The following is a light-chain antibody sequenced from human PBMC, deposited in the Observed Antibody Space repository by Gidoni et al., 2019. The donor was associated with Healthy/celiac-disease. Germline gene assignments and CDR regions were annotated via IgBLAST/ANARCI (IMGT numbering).Light chain of an antibody. CDR3: QQYDNLPRT. J-gene: IGKJ1*01. CDR2: DAS. CDR1: QDISNY. V-gene: IGKV1-33*01. Sequence: DIQMTQSPSSLSASVGDRVTITCQASQDISNYLNWYQQKPGKAPKLLIYDASNLETGVPSRCSGSGSGTDFTFTISSLQHEDIAKYYCQQYDNLPRTFGQGTKVEIK.